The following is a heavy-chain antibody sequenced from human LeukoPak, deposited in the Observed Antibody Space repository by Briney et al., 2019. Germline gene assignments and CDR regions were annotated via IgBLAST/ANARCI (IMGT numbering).Heavy chain of an antibody. CDR1: GGSISQYY. V-gene: IGHV4-59*01. Sequence: SESLSLACTVSGGSISQYYWSWIRQPPGKGLEWIGFIYYSGSTKSNPSLKSRVTISIDTSQNQFSLRLTSLTAADTAVYFCAREGDRYSYPYWGRGTLVTVSS. J-gene: IGHJ4*02. D-gene: IGHD5-24*01. CDR3: AREGDRYSYPY. CDR2: IYYSGST.